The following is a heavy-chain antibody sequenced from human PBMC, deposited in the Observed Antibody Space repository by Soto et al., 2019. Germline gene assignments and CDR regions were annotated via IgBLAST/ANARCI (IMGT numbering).Heavy chain of an antibody. CDR3: VRENYGFSVGSFDY. V-gene: IGHV3-30-3*01. Sequence: QVQLVESGGGVVQPGRSLRLSCVASGFIFTGHAMHWVRQAPGKGLEWLAVISSDGNIIFYGDSVKWRFTISRDNSKNTLYLQMSSLRTEDTAVYYCVRENYGFSVGSFDYWGQGTLAIVSS. D-gene: IGHD3-3*01. J-gene: IGHJ4*02. CDR1: GFIFTGHA. CDR2: ISSDGNII.